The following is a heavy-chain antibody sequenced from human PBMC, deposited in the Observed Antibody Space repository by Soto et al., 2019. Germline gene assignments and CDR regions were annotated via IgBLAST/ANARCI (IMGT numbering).Heavy chain of an antibody. CDR2: ISYDGSNK. D-gene: IGHD3-3*01. CDR3: ERGGLLYLEWLAYGMDV. CDR1: GFTFSSYA. V-gene: IGHV3-30-3*01. J-gene: IGHJ6*02. Sequence: QVQLVESGGGVVKPGRSLRLSCAASGFTFSSYAMHWVRQAPGKGLEWVAVISYDGSNKYYADSVKGRFTISRDNSKNTLYLQMISLRAEDTAVYYCERGGLLYLEWLAYGMDVWGQGTTVTVSS.